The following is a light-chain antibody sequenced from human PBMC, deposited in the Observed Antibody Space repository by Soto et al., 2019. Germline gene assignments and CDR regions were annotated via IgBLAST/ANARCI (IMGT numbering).Light chain of an antibody. CDR1: QSVLSSSDSKNY. CDR2: WAS. J-gene: IGKJ5*01. Sequence: DSVMTQSPDSLAVSLGERATINCKSSQSVLSSSDSKNYLAWHQQKPGQPPKLLIYWASTRESGVPERFSGSGSGTDFALTISSLQAEDVAVYYYQQYYSNPITFGQGTRLEIK. V-gene: IGKV4-1*01. CDR3: QQYYSNPIT.